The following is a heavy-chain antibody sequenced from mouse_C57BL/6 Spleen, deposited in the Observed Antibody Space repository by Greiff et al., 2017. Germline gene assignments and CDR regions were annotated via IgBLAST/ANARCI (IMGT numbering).Heavy chain of an antibody. Sequence: EVKLVESGAGLVKPGGSLKLSCAASGFTFSSYAMSWVRQTPEKRLEWVAYISSGGDYIYYADTVKGRFTISRDNAKNTLYLQMSSLKSEDTAMYYCTRDEGKGTWFAYWGQGTLVTVSA. J-gene: IGHJ3*01. CDR1: GFTFSSYA. CDR3: TRDEGKGTWFAY. CDR2: ISSGGDYI. V-gene: IGHV5-9-1*02.